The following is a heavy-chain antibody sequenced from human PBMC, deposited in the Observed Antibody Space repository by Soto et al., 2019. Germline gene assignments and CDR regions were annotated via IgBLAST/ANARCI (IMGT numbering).Heavy chain of an antibody. D-gene: IGHD2-21*02. CDR1: GFSLSSHT. V-gene: IGHV3-64*01. J-gene: IGHJ3*02. CDR2: IRSDGRDS. Sequence: EVQLVESGGGLVQPGGSLRLSCAASGFSLSSHTMHWVRQAPGKGLEYVSGIRSDGRDSYYINSVKGRFTISRDISKNTLYLQMGSLRSEDMAAYYCAREGLQSREDAFDIWGQGTMVTVSS. CDR3: AREGLQSREDAFDI.